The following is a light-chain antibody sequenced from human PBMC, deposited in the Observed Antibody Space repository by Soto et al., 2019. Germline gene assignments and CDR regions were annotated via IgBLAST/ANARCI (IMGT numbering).Light chain of an antibody. Sequence: EIVMTQSPATLSVSPGERATLACRASQSVSINLAWYEQKPGQAPRLLIYGAATRATGIPARFSGSGSGRELTLTISSLQFEDFAVYYCQQCNDWPPTLGPGHKVDIK. CDR2: GAA. CDR1: QSVSIN. CDR3: QQCNDWPPT. J-gene: IGKJ1*01. V-gene: IGKV3-15*01.